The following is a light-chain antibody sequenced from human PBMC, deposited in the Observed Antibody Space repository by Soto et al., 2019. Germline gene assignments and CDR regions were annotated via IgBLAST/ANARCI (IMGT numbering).Light chain of an antibody. CDR3: SSYTSSSTWV. CDR2: EVS. Sequence: QSALTQPASVSGSPGQSITISCTGTSSDVGGYKYVSWYQQHPDKAPKLMLYEVSNRPSGVSNRFSGSKSGNTASLTISGLQAEGEADYYCSSYTSSSTWVFGGGTKLTVL. J-gene: IGLJ3*02. V-gene: IGLV2-14*01. CDR1: SSDVGGYKY.